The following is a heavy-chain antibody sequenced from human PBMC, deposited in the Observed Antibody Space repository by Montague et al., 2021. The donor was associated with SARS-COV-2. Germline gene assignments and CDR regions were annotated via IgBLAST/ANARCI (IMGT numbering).Heavy chain of an antibody. CDR3: ARDPRYSLSWSLDY. D-gene: IGHD6-13*01. V-gene: IGHV6-1*01. CDR2: TYYRPKWYY. Sequence: CAISGDSDSINTLGWNSNRHTPSRRLDRLGRTYYRPKWYYGYAVSVKSRMTISPDTSKNQFSLQLSSVTPEDRAVYYCARDPRYSLSWSLDYWGQGTLVTVSS. J-gene: IGHJ4*02. CDR1: GDSDSINTLG.